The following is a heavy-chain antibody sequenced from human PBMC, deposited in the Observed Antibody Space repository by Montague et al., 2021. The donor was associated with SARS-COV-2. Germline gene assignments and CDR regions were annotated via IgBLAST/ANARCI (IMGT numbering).Heavy chain of an antibody. J-gene: IGHJ6*02. Sequence: SETLSLTCAVYGGSFSGYYWTWIRQAPGKGLEWIGRIYTSGSTNYNPSLKSRVTISVDTSKNQFSLKLSSVTAADTAVYYCARVGVGTMVRGVIPAYYYYGMDVWGQGTTVTVSS. D-gene: IGHD3-10*01. CDR2: IYTSGST. CDR3: ARVGVGTMVRGVIPAYYYYGMDV. V-gene: IGHV4-59*10. CDR1: GGSFSGYY.